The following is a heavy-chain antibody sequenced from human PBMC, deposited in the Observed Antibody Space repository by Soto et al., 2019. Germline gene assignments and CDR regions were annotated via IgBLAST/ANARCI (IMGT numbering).Heavy chain of an antibody. J-gene: IGHJ4*02. Sequence: ASVKVSCKASGYTFTSYGISWVRQAPGQGLEWMGWISAYNGNTNYAQKLQGRVTMTTDTSTSTAYMELRSLRSDDTAVYYCARETYSSGWYYFDDWGQGTLVTVSS. CDR3: ARETYSSGWYYFDD. V-gene: IGHV1-18*01. CDR1: GYTFTSYG. CDR2: ISAYNGNT. D-gene: IGHD6-19*01.